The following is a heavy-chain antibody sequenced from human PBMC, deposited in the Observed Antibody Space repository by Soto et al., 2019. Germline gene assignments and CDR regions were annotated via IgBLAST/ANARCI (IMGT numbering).Heavy chain of an antibody. Sequence: QVQLQESGPGLVKPSQTLSVTCTVSGGPVSSDDYSWSWIRQHPGKGLEWIGYIRDSGRTYYNPSLEGRVTISVDTSKNQFSLRLRSVTAADTVVYYCARAMANYFDYWGQGTLVTASS. CDR3: ARAMANYFDY. CDR1: GGPVSSDDYS. J-gene: IGHJ4*02. CDR2: IRDSGRT. V-gene: IGHV4-31*03.